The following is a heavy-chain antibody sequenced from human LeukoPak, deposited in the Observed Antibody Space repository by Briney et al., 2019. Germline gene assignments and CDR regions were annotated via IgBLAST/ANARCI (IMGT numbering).Heavy chain of an antibody. V-gene: IGHV4-4*02. D-gene: IGHD3-3*01. CDR3: ARAGLYDSGSQTYFDY. J-gene: IGHJ4*02. CDR1: GGSISSSNW. Sequence: SETLSLTCAVSGGSISSSNWWSWVRQPPGKGLEWIGEIYHSGSTNYNPSLKSRVTISVDKSKNQFSLKLSSVTAADTAVYYCARAGLYDSGSQTYFDYWGQGTLVTVSS. CDR2: IYHSGST.